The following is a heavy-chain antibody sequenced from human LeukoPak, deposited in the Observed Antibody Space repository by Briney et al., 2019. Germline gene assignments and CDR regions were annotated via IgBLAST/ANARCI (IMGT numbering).Heavy chain of an antibody. CDR1: GFTFSTYA. D-gene: IGHD6-19*01. CDR2: FTGGEGIT. V-gene: IGHV3-23*01. Sequence: GGSLRLSCAASGFTFSTYAMSWVRQAPGKGLEWVSTFTGGEGITHYADSVKGRFTISRDNSKNTLYLQMNSLSVEDTAVYYCAKDMGRGWCYFDYWGQGTLVTVSS. J-gene: IGHJ4*02. CDR3: AKDMGRGWCYFDY.